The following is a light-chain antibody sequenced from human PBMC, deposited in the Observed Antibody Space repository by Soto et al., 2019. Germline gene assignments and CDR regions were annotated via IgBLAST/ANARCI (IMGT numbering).Light chain of an antibody. J-gene: IGKJ1*01. V-gene: IGKV3-15*01. CDR1: QSVSSN. Sequence: EIVMTQSPATLSVSPGERATLSCRASQSVSSNLAWYKQKPGQAPRLLMYGASTRATGIPDRFSGSGSGTEFTLTISSLQSEDFAVYYCQQHNNWPPWTFGQVTKVEIK. CDR2: GAS. CDR3: QQHNNWPPWT.